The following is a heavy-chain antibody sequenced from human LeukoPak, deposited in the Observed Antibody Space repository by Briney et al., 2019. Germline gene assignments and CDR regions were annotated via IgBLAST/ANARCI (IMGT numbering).Heavy chain of an antibody. CDR1: GFALSSYA. J-gene: IGHJ4*02. D-gene: IGHD2-15*01. Sequence: GGSLRLSCAASGFALSSYAMSWVRQAPGKGLEWVSATSSSDAGTYHAESVRGRFTISRDNSKNTLYLQMNSLRADDAAVYYCARTPVTSCRGAFCYPFDIWGQGTLVTVSS. V-gene: IGHV3-23*01. CDR3: ARTPVTSCRGAFCYPFDI. CDR2: TSSSDAGT.